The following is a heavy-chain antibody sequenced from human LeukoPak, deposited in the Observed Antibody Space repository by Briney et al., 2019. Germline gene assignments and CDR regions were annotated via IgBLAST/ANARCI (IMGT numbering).Heavy chain of an antibody. D-gene: IGHD3-10*01. J-gene: IGHJ5*02. CDR1: GGSFSGYY. V-gene: IGHV4-59*01. Sequence: SETLSLTCAVYGGSFSGYYWSWIRQPPGKGLEWIGYIYYSGSTNYNPSLKSRVTISVDTSKNQFSLKLSSVTAADTAVYYCARAARYYYGSGSYYKDNWFDPWGQGTLVTVSS. CDR2: IYYSGST. CDR3: ARAARYYYGSGSYYKDNWFDP.